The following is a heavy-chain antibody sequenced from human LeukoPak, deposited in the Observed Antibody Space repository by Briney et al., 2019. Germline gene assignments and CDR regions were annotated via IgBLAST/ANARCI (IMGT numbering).Heavy chain of an antibody. Sequence: SETLSLTCAVSGGSISSSNWWSWVRQPPGKGLEWIGEINHSGSTNYNPSLKSRVTISVDTSKNQFSLKLSSVTAADTAVYYCARNRAIVVVSPFDYWGQGTLVTVSS. CDR2: INHSGST. CDR1: GGSISSSNW. V-gene: IGHV4-4*02. J-gene: IGHJ4*02. D-gene: IGHD3-22*01. CDR3: ARNRAIVVVSPFDY.